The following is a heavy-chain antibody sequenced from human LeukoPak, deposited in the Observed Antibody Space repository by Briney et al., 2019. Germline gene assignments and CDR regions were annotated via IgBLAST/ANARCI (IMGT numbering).Heavy chain of an antibody. Sequence: GGSLRLSCAASGFTFSSYAMSWVRQAPGEGLEWVSAISGSGGSTHYADSVKGRFTISRDNSKNTLYLQMNSLRAEDTAVYYCAKWTGYDSPFDYWGQGTLVTVSS. J-gene: IGHJ4*02. D-gene: IGHD5-12*01. CDR1: GFTFSSYA. V-gene: IGHV3-23*01. CDR3: AKWTGYDSPFDY. CDR2: ISGSGGST.